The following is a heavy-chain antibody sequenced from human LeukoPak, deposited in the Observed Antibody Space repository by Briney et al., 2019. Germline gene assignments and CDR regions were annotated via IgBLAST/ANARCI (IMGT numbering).Heavy chain of an antibody. CDR2: IYYSGST. J-gene: IGHJ4*02. CDR1: GGSTSNYH. V-gene: IGHV4-59*01. CDR3: ARVRAPEGYSYGSFDY. D-gene: IGHD5-18*01. Sequence: SETLSLTCTVSGGSTSNYHWSWIRQPPGKGLERIGYIYYSGSTNYNPSLKSRVTISVDTSKNQFSLKLSSVTAADTALYYCARVRAPEGYSYGSFDYWGQGTLVTVSS.